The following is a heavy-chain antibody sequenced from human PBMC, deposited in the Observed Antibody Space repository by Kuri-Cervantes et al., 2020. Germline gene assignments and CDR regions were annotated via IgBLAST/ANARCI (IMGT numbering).Heavy chain of an antibody. V-gene: IGHV3-48*02. CDR1: GFTFSNAW. J-gene: IGHJ4*02. CDR3: ARDGDH. D-gene: IGHD7-27*01. Sequence: GESLKISCAASGFTFSNAWMSWVRQAPGKGLAWVSYISSSSSTIYYADSVKGRFTISRDNAKNSLYLQMNSLRDEDTAVYYCARDGDHWGQGTLVTVSS. CDR2: ISSSSSTI.